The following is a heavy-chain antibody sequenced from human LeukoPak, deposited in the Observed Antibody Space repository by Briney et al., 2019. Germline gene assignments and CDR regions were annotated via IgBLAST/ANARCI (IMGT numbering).Heavy chain of an antibody. CDR3: TRVLAAAANTLDI. CDR2: SRHKAKRYST. J-gene: IGHJ3*02. V-gene: IGHV3-72*01. Sequence: GGSLRLSCVASGFTLSDHYMDWVRQAPGKGLEWVGRSRHKAKRYSTEYAASVKGRFTMSRDDPKNSLYLQMNSLRTEDTAVYYCTRVLAAAANTLDIWGQGTMVTVSS. D-gene: IGHD6-13*01. CDR1: GFTLSDHY.